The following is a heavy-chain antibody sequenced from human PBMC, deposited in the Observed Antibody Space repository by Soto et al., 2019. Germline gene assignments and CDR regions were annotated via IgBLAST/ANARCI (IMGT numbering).Heavy chain of an antibody. CDR2: IYYSGST. CDR1: GGSISSYY. D-gene: IGHD6-13*01. J-gene: IGHJ6*02. Sequence: ETLSLTCTVSGGSISSYYWSWIRQPPGKGLEWIGYIYYSGSTNYNPSLKSRVTISVDTSKNQFSLKLSSVTAADTAVYYCARDPSIAAADYYYGMDVWGQGTTVTVSS. CDR3: ARDPSIAAADYYYGMDV. V-gene: IGHV4-59*01.